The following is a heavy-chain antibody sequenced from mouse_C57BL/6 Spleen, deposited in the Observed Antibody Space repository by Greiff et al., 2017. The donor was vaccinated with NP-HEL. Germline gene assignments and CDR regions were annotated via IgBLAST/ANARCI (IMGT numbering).Heavy chain of an antibody. D-gene: IGHD1-1*01. CDR3: AGGYYGSSYWYFDV. CDR1: GYSFTGYY. CDR2: INPSTGGT. V-gene: IGHV1-42*01. J-gene: IGHJ1*03. Sequence: DVQLQESGPELVKPGASVKISCKASGYSFTGYYMNWVKQSPEKSLEWIGEINPSTGGTTYNQKFKAKATLTVDKSSSTAYMQLKSLTSEDSAVYYCAGGYYGSSYWYFDVWGTGTTVTVSS.